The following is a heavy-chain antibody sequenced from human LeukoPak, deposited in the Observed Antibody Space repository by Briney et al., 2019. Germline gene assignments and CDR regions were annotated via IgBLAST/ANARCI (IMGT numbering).Heavy chain of an antibody. CDR1: GFTFSSYW. CDR3: ARGPPGSAAIDY. Sequence: HPGGSLRLPCAASGFTFSSYWMHWVRQAPGKGLVWVSRINSDGSSTSYADSVKGRFTISRDNAKNTLYLQMNSLRAEDTAVYYCARGPPGSAAIDYWGQGTLVTVSS. J-gene: IGHJ4*02. CDR2: INSDGSST. D-gene: IGHD2-2*01. V-gene: IGHV3-74*01.